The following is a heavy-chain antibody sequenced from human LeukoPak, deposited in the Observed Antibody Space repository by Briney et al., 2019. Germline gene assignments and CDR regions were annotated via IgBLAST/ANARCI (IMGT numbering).Heavy chain of an antibody. J-gene: IGHJ6*02. D-gene: IGHD2-15*01. V-gene: IGHV4-34*01. CDR1: GGSFSGYY. CDR2: INHSGST. Sequence: SETLSLTCAVYGGSFSGYYWSWIRQPPGKGLEWIGEINHSGSTNYNPSLKSRVTISVDTSKNQFSLKLSSVTAADTAVYCCAREGDATLNYYYYYGMDVWGQGTTVTVSS. CDR3: AREGDATLNYYYYYGMDV.